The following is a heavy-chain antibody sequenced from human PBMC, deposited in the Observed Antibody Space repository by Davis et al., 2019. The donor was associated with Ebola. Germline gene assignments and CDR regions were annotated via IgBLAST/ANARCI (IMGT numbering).Heavy chain of an antibody. Sequence: PGGSLRLSCAASGFAFSSYSMNWVRQAPGKGLEWVSSITVTSNYTYYADSVKGRFTISRDNAKNSLYLQMNSLRDEDTAVYFCARAGVNSYDSSGYYYDYWGQGTLVTVSS. V-gene: IGHV3-21*01. D-gene: IGHD3-22*01. CDR1: GFAFSSYS. CDR3: ARAGVNSYDSSGYYYDY. CDR2: ITVTSNYT. J-gene: IGHJ4*02.